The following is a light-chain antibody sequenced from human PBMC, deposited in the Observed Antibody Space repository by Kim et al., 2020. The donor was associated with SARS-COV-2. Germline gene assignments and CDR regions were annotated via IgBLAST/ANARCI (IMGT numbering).Light chain of an antibody. J-gene: IGLJ3*02. Sequence: GKTVTISFTRSSGSIANNYVQWYQQRPGSSPTTVIYEDKQRPSGVPDRFSGSIDSSSNSASLTISGLKTEDEGDYYCQSYDSSNWVFGGGTQLTVL. CDR2: EDK. CDR3: QSYDSSNWV. CDR1: SGSIANNY. V-gene: IGLV6-57*01.